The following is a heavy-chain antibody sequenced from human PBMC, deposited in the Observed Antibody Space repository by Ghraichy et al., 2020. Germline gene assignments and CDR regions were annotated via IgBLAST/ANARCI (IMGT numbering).Heavy chain of an antibody. D-gene: IGHD5-12*01. Sequence: SQTLSLTCTVSGGSISSAHYYWGWIRQPPGKGLEWIGSITYSSNTYYNPSLKSRVTISIDTSSDQFSLKLISVTAADTAVYYCARHRLMGGYELDFWGQGTLITVSS. V-gene: IGHV4-39*01. J-gene: IGHJ4*02. CDR1: GGSISSAHYY. CDR2: ITYSSNT. CDR3: ARHRLMGGYELDF.